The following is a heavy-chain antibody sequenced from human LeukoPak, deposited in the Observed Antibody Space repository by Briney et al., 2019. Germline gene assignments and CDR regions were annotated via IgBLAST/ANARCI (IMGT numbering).Heavy chain of an antibody. V-gene: IGHV3-66*01. CDR3: ARGPLTAMATDYFDY. Sequence: GGSLRLSCAASGSTVSSNYMSWVRQAPGKGLEGVSVIYSGGSTYYADSVKGRFTISRDNSKNTLYLQMNSLRAEDTAVYYCARGPLTAMATDYFDYWGQGTLVTVSS. CDR1: GSTVSSNY. CDR2: IYSGGST. J-gene: IGHJ4*02. D-gene: IGHD5-18*01.